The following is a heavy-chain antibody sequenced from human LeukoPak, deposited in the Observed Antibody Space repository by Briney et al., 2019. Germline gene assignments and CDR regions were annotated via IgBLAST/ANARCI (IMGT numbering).Heavy chain of an antibody. CDR2: IYYSGST. V-gene: IGHV4-39*07. Sequence: SETLSLTCTVSGGCISSSSYYWGWIRQPPGKGLEWIGSIYYSGSTYYNPSLKSRVTISVDTSKNQFSLKLSSVTAADTAVYYCARAGYSYGYRKNYYYYGMDVWGQGTTVTVSS. CDR3: ARAGYSYGYRKNYYYYGMDV. CDR1: GGCISSSSYY. D-gene: IGHD5-18*01. J-gene: IGHJ6*02.